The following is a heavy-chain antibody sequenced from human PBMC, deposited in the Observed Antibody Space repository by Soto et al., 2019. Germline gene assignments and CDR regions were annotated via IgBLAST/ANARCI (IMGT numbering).Heavy chain of an antibody. D-gene: IGHD2-8*02. V-gene: IGHV4-34*01. CDR2: INHSGST. CDR1: GGSFSGYY. J-gene: IGHJ4*02. CDR3: ARDKITGLFDY. Sequence: QVQLQQWGAGLLKPSETLSLTCAVYGGSFSGYYWTWMRQPPGTGLESIGEINHSGSTNDHPSLKSPVTISVDTSKNQFSLKLTSVTAADSAVYYFARDKITGLFDYWGQGTLVTVSS.